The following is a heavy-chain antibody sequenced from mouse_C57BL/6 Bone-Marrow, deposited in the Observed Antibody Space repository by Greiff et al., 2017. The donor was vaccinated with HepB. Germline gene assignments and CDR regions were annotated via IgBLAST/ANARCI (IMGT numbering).Heavy chain of an antibody. CDR2: ISSGSSTI. CDR1: GFTFSDYG. D-gene: IGHD1-1*01. V-gene: IGHV5-17*01. Sequence: EVQGVESGGGLMKPGGSLKLSCAASGFTFSDYGMHWVRQAPEKGLEWVAYISSGSSTIYYADTVKGRFTISRDNAKNTLFLQMTSLRSEDTAMYYCARPRYGSSYYWYFDVWGTGTTVTVSS. J-gene: IGHJ1*03. CDR3: ARPRYGSSYYWYFDV.